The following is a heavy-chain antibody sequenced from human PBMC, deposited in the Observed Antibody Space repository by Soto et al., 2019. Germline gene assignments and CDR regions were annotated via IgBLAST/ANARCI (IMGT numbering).Heavy chain of an antibody. CDR3: ARGFWANRVCYSSFDL. CDR2: MSNDGNNQ. J-gene: IGHJ4*02. CDR1: RCEFTSYV. D-gene: IGHD2-15*01. V-gene: IGHV3-30*03. Sequence: PGGSLRLSCAASRCEFTSYVMHWLRQSRGKGLECVAVMSNDGNNQFYADSGRGRFISSRDTSKNTLLLQMTSLRPEDTAVYHCARGFWANRVCYSSFDLWGPGAV.